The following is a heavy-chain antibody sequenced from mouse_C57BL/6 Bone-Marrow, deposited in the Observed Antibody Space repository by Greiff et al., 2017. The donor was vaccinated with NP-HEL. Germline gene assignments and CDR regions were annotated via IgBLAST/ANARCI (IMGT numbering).Heavy chain of an antibody. V-gene: IGHV1-78*01. D-gene: IGHD1-1*01. J-gene: IGHJ2*01. CDR3: ARSKLLVAPCDY. CDR1: GYPFPDLP. CDR2: IYPRDGST. Sequence: QVQLKQSDAELVKPGASGRISCKVSGYPFPDLPINWMRKRLEQGLEWIGYIYPRDGSTKYNEKFKGKATLTADKSSSTAYMQLNSLTSEDSAVYFCARSKLLVAPCDYWGQGTTLTVSS.